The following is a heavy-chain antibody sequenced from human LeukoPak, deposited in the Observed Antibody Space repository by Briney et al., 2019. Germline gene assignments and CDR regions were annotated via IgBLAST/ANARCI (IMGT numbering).Heavy chain of an antibody. J-gene: IGHJ4*02. CDR2: ISYDGSNE. CDR3: AKVALFSGYYLPFDY. V-gene: IGHV3-30*18. Sequence: GRSLRLSCTASGFTFSNYGMHWVRQAPGKGLEWVAVISYDGSNEYYADSVKGRFTISRDNSKNTLFLQMNSLRPEDTAVYHCAKVALFSGYYLPFDYWGQGTLVTVSS. CDR1: GFTFSNYG. D-gene: IGHD3-22*01.